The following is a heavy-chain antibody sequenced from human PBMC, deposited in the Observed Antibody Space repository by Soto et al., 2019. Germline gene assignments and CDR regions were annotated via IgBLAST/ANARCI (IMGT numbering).Heavy chain of an antibody. V-gene: IGHV1-2*02. Sequence: ASVKVSCKTSGYAFTGYYIHWMRQAPGQGLEWMGWISPSSGDTNTAQNFQGRVTMTSDTSIRTGYMELTGLRSDDTAVYYCAAAGGSAYFLSGHWGQGTLVTVS. J-gene: IGHJ4*02. CDR1: GYAFTGYY. CDR3: AAAGGSAYFLSGH. CDR2: ISPSSGDT. D-gene: IGHD3-22*01.